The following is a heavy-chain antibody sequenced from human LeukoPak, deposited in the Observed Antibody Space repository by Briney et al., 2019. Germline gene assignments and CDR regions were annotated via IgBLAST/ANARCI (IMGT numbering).Heavy chain of an antibody. CDR2: INPSGGST. J-gene: IGHJ3*02. V-gene: IGHV1-46*01. Sequence: GASVKVSCKASGYTFTSYYMHWVRQAPGQGLEWMGIINPSGGSTSYAQKFQGRVTMTRDMSTSTVYMELSSLRSEDTAVYYCARDLVITGSGDAFDIWGQGTMVTVSS. CDR1: GYTFTSYY. CDR3: ARDLVITGSGDAFDI. D-gene: IGHD3-22*01.